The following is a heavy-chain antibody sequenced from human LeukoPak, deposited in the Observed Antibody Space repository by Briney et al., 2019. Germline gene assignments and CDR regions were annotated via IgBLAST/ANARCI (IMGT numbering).Heavy chain of an antibody. J-gene: IGHJ4*02. CDR3: ARVSSSSGNDY. V-gene: IGHV3-64*01. Sequence: PGGSLRLSCAASGFTFSSYAMHWARQAPGKGLEYVSGISSNGGSTYYANSVKGRFTISRDNSKNTLYLQMGSLRAEDVAVYYCARVSSSSGNDYWGQGTLVTVSS. D-gene: IGHD6-6*01. CDR2: ISSNGGST. CDR1: GFTFSSYA.